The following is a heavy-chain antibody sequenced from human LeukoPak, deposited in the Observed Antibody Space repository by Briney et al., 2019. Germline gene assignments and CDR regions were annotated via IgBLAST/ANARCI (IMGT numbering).Heavy chain of an antibody. J-gene: IGHJ4*02. D-gene: IGHD6-19*01. CDR3: ATRSTSGWNGFDD. V-gene: IGHV3-7*03. Sequence: GGCLRLSCAASGFTFISYWMTWVRQAPGKGLEWVASIRQDGSEKYYVDSVKGRFTISRDNAKNSLFLQMSSLRAEDTAVYYCATRSTSGWNGFDDWGQGTLVTVSS. CDR1: GFTFISYW. CDR2: IRQDGSEK.